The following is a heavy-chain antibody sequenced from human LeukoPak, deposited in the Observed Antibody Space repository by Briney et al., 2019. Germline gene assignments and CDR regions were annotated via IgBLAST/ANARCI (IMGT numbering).Heavy chain of an antibody. J-gene: IGHJ3*02. CDR3: AKDQLLWFGELSNAFDI. CDR2: ISSSSSYI. Sequence: PGGSLRLSCAASGFTFSSYSMNWVRQAPGKGLEWVSSISSSSSYIYYADSVKGRFTISRDNSKNTLYLQMNSLRAEDTAVYYCAKDQLLWFGELSNAFDIWGQGTMVTVSS. CDR1: GFTFSSYS. D-gene: IGHD3-10*01. V-gene: IGHV3-21*04.